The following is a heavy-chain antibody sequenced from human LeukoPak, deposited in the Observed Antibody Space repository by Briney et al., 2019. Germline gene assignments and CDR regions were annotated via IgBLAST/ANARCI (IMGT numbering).Heavy chain of an antibody. J-gene: IGHJ4*02. Sequence: GGSLRLSCAASGFTFSIYAMSWVRQAPGKGLEWVSAISGSGSSTYYADSVKGRFTISRDSSKNTLYLQMNSLRAEDTAVYYCAKGGQQLAKYDYWGQGTLVTVSS. CDR2: ISGSGSST. CDR3: AKGGQQLAKYDY. V-gene: IGHV3-23*01. CDR1: GFTFSIYA. D-gene: IGHD6-13*01.